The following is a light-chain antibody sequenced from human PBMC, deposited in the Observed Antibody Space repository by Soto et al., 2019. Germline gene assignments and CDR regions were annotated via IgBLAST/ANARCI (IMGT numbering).Light chain of an antibody. J-gene: IGKJ3*01. V-gene: IGKV3-11*01. CDR2: DAS. CDR3: QKRSNWLT. Sequence: EIVLTQSPATLSLSPGERVTLSCRASQNVSTYFAWYQQKPGQAPRLLICDASARATGIPARFSGSGSGTDFTLTIRSPESEDSADYCWQKRSNWLTFGPGTNVDIK. CDR1: QNVSTY.